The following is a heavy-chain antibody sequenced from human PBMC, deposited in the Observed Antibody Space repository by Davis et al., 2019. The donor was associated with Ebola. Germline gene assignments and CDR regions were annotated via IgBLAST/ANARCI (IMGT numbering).Heavy chain of an antibody. Sequence: GESLKISCAASGFIFSSYSMNWVRQAPGKGLEWVSSISSSSSYIYYADSVKGRFTISRDNAKNSLYLQMNSLRAEDTAVYYCARERAVAHFDYWGQGTLVTVSS. CDR1: GFIFSSYS. CDR3: ARERAVAHFDY. J-gene: IGHJ4*02. CDR2: ISSSSSYI. V-gene: IGHV3-21*01. D-gene: IGHD4-23*01.